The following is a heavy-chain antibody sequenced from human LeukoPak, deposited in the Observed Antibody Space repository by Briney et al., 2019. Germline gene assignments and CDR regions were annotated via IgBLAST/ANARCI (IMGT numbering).Heavy chain of an antibody. V-gene: IGHV3-21*01. D-gene: IGHD6-19*01. CDR1: GFTFSLYS. Sequence: PGGSLRLSCAASGFTFSLYSMNWVRQTPGKGLQWVSSISSTGSYIYYADSMKGRFTISRDNAKNSLYLQMDSLRAEDTAVYYCARVEAWQWLARLDPSPFDHWGQGTLVTVSS. CDR2: ISSTGSYI. CDR3: ARVEAWQWLARLDPSPFDH. J-gene: IGHJ4*02.